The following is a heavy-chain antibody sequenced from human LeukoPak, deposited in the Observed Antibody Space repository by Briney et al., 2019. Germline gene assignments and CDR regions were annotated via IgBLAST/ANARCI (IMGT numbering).Heavy chain of an antibody. CDR1: GFTFSRCW. CDR3: ARAPSEVGGYYPEYFRH. D-gene: IGHD3-22*01. Sequence: GGSLRLSCEASGFTFSRCWMHWVRQAPGKGLVWVSRIKSDGKTNSADSVKGQFTISRANAKTTVSLQMDSLRAEATGVYYCARAPSEVGGYYPEYFRHWGQGTLVTVSS. CDR2: IKSDGKT. V-gene: IGHV3-74*01. J-gene: IGHJ1*01.